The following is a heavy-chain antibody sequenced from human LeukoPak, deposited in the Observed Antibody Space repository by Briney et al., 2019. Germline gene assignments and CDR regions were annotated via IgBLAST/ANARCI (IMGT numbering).Heavy chain of an antibody. J-gene: IGHJ4*02. CDR2: IKEDGSKK. CDR3: ATPLDYHDNSGFHQGGD. V-gene: IGHV3-7*03. D-gene: IGHD3-22*01. CDR1: GFTFSSFS. Sequence: GSLRLSCAASGFTFSSFSMNWVRQAPGKGLEWVANIKEDGSKKNYVDSVKGRFTISRDNAKNSLYLQMTSLRAEDTAMYYCATPLDYHDNSGFHQGGDWGQGTLVTVSS.